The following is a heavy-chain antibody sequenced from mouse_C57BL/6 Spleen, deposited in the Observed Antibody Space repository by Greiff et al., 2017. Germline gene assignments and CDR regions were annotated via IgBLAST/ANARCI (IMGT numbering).Heavy chain of an antibody. CDR2: IYPRSGNT. CDR1: GYTFTSYG. V-gene: IGHV1-81*01. D-gene: IGHD2-4*01. CDR3: ARGDYDKGYYFDY. Sequence: VQLQQSGAELARPGASVKLSCKASGYTFTSYGISWVKQRTGQGLEWIGEIYPRSGNTYYNEKFKGKATLTADKSSRTADMELRSLTSEDSSVYFCARGDYDKGYYFDYWGQGTTLTVSS. J-gene: IGHJ2*01.